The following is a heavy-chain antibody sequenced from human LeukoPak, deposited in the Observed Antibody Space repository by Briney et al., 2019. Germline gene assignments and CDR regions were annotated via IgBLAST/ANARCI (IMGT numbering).Heavy chain of an antibody. CDR1: GYSISSGYY. CDR2: IYHSGST. V-gene: IGHV4-38-2*02. Sequence: PSETLSLTCDVSGYSISSGYYWGWIRQPPGNGLEWIGSIYHSGSTYYNPSLKSRVTISVDTSKNQFSLKLSSVTAADTAVYYCARDRYSYGYRIFDYWGQGTLVTVSS. CDR3: ARDRYSYGYRIFDY. D-gene: IGHD5-18*01. J-gene: IGHJ4*02.